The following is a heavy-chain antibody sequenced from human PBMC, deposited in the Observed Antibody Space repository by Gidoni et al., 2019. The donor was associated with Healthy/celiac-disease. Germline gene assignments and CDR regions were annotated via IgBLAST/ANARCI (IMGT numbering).Heavy chain of an antibody. Sequence: EVQLLESGGGLVQPGGSLRLSCAASGFTFSSYAMSWVRQAPGKGLEWFSAISGSGGSTYYADSVNGRFTISRDNSKNTLYLQMNSLRAEDTAVYYCAKSGGGGYCSGGSCYSGDYWGQGTLVTVSS. CDR3: AKSGGGGYCSGGSCYSGDY. J-gene: IGHJ4*02. CDR2: ISGSGGST. CDR1: GFTFSSYA. V-gene: IGHV3-23*01. D-gene: IGHD2-15*01.